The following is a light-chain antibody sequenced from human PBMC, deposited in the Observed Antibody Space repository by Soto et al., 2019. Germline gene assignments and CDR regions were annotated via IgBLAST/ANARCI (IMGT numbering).Light chain of an antibody. CDR2: EVS. CDR1: SSDVGGYNY. J-gene: IGLJ2*01. CDR3: SSHTSSSTVV. V-gene: IGLV2-14*01. Sequence: QSVLTQPASVSGSPGQSITISCSGTSSDVGGYNYVSWYQQHPGKAPKLKIYEVSNRPSGVSNRFSGSKSGNTASLTISGLQAEDEADYYCSSHTSSSTVVFGGGTKLTVL.